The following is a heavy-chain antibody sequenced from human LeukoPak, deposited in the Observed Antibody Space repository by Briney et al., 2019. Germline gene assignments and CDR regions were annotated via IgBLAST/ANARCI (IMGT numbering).Heavy chain of an antibody. CDR3: ARHDWFDP. D-gene: IGHD3-3*01. Sequence: GGSLRLSCAVSGFTVSGDYMSWVRQAPGKGLEWVSVMYDGGATYYADSVKGRFTISRDNSKNTLYLQMNSPRVEDTAVYYCARHDWFDPWGHGTLVTVSS. J-gene: IGHJ5*02. CDR1: GFTVSGDY. V-gene: IGHV3-53*01. CDR2: MYDGGAT.